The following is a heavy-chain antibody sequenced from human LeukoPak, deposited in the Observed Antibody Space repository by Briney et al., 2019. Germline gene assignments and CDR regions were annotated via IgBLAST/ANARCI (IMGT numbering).Heavy chain of an antibody. CDR2: IIPIFGTA. CDR1: GGTFSSYA. V-gene: IGHV1-69*13. D-gene: IGHD3-10*01. J-gene: IGHJ3*02. CDR3: ARAAELLWFGELAGHDAFDI. Sequence: GASVKVSCKASGGTFSSYAISWVRQAPGQGLEWMGGIIPIFGTANYAQKFQGRVTINADESTSPAYMELSSLRSEDTAVYYCARAAELLWFGELAGHDAFDIWGQGTMVTVSS.